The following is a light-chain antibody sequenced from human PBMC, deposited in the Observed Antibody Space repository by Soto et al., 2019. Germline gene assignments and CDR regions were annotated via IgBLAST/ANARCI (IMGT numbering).Light chain of an antibody. J-gene: IGLJ2*01. V-gene: IGLV2-14*02. CDR1: SSDVGPYNL. CDR2: EVT. Sequence: QSALTQSASVSGSPGQSITISCTGTSSDVGPYNLVSWYQQHPGKAPKLIIYEVTERPSGVSNRFSGSKSGNTASLTISGLQAEDEADYYCTSYTGSSLVFGGGTKLTVL. CDR3: TSYTGSSLV.